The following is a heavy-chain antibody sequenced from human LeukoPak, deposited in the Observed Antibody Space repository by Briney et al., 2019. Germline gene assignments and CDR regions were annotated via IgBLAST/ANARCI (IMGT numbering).Heavy chain of an antibody. CDR2: INHGGGT. CDR1: GGSSSGYY. V-gene: IGHV4-34*01. CDR3: ARGSDSIWLSLY. Sequence: PSETLSLTCAVYGGSSSGYYWSWIRQPPGKGLEWIGQINHGGGTIYNPSLKSRVTISVDTSKNQFSLRLNSVTAADTAVYYCARGSDSIWLSLYWGQGTLVTVSS. J-gene: IGHJ4*02. D-gene: IGHD6-19*01.